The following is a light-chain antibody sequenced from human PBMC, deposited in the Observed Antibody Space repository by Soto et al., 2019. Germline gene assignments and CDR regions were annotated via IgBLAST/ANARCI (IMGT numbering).Light chain of an antibody. V-gene: IGKV3-20*01. J-gene: IGKJ1*01. CDR1: QTVSSI. CDR2: GAF. Sequence: EVVMTQSPATLSVSPGESATLSCRASQTVSSILAWYQQKPGRAPRLLIYGAFNRAAGIPDRFRGSGSGTDFTLSINRLEPEDFAVYYCQQYGGSPRTFGQGTTVEIK. CDR3: QQYGGSPRT.